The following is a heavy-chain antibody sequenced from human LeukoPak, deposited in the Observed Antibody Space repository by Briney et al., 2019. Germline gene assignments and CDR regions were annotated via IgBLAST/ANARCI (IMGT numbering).Heavy chain of an antibody. CDR1: GFTFSSYW. CDR3: ARVSRPAYYDFWSGYFDY. D-gene: IGHD3-3*01. Sequence: GGSLRLSCAASGFTFSSYWMNWVRQAPGKGLEWVANIKQDGSEKYYVDSVKGRFTISRDNAKNSLYLQMNSLRAEDTAVYYCARVSRPAYYDFWSGYFDYWGQGTLVTVSS. V-gene: IGHV3-7*01. CDR2: IKQDGSEK. J-gene: IGHJ4*02.